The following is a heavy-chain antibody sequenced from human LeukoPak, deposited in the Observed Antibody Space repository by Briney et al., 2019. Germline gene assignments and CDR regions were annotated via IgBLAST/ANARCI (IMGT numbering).Heavy chain of an antibody. CDR2: INYSGST. CDR1: GGSIRSSSNL. D-gene: IGHD6-13*01. CDR3: ARVYYSNSYDYWYFDL. Sequence: SETLSLTCTVSGGSIRSSSNLWGWVRQSPEKGLDWIGSINYSGSTYYNPSLKSRVTISVDTSKNQFSLKLSSVTAADTAVYYCARVYYSNSYDYWYFDLWGRGTLVTVSS. J-gene: IGHJ2*01. V-gene: IGHV4-39*07.